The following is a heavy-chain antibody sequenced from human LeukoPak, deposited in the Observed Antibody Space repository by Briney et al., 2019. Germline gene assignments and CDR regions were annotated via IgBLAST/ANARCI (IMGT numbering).Heavy chain of an antibody. CDR2: INHSGST. CDR1: GGSFSGYY. V-gene: IGHV4-34*01. Sequence: SETLSLTCAVYGGSFSGYYWSWIRKPPGKGLEWIGEINHSGSTNYNPSLKSRVTISVDTSKNQFSLKLSSVTAADTAVYYCARGRRSSTSNTTNWFDPWGQGTLVTVSS. CDR3: ARGRRSSTSNTTNWFDP. D-gene: IGHD2-2*01. J-gene: IGHJ5*02.